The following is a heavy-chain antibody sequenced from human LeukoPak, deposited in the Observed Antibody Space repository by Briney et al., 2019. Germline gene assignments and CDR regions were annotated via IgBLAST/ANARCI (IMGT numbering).Heavy chain of an antibody. CDR3: ARARQYQLHPYWYFDL. J-gene: IGHJ2*01. Sequence: SQTLSLTCTVSGGSISSGSYYWSWTRQPAGKGLEWIGRIYTSGSTNYNPSLKSRVTISVDTSKNQFSLKLSSVTAADTAVYYCARARQYQLHPYWYFDLWGRGTLVTVSS. CDR1: GGSISSGSYY. V-gene: IGHV4-61*02. CDR2: IYTSGST. D-gene: IGHD2-2*01.